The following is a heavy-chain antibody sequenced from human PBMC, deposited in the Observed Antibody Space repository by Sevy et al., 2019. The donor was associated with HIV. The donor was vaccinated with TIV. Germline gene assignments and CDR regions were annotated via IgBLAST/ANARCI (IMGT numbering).Heavy chain of an antibody. J-gene: IGHJ6*02. D-gene: IGHD5-12*01. V-gene: IGHV3-48*01. CDR1: GFTFSSYS. CDR2: ISGSSTTI. CDR3: AREGGYSDQGMDV. Sequence: WGSLRLSCAASGFTFSSYSMNWVRQAPGKGLEWASYISGSSTTIYYADSVKGRFTISRDNAKNSLYLQMNSLRAEDTAVYYCAREGGYSDQGMDVWGQGTTVTVSS.